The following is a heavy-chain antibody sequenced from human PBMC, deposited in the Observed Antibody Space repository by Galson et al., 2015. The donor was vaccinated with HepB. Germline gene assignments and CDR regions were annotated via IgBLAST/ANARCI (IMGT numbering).Heavy chain of an antibody. Sequence: SLRLSCAASGFTFSSYSMNWVRQAPGKGLEWVSSISSSSSYIYYADSVKGRFTISRDNAKNSLYLQMNSLRAEDTAVYYCARDIEVAGTGDFDYWGQGTLVTVSS. CDR2: ISSSSSYI. J-gene: IGHJ4*02. CDR3: ARDIEVAGTGDFDY. D-gene: IGHD6-19*01. CDR1: GFTFSSYS. V-gene: IGHV3-21*01.